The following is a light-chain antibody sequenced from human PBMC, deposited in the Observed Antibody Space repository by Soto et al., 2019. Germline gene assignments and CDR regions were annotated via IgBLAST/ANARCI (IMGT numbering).Light chain of an antibody. Sequence: DIQMTQSTSSLSACVGDRVSITCRASQSISSYLNWYQQKPGKAPKLLIYAASSLQSGVPSRFSGSGSGTDFTLTISSLQPEDFATYYCQQSYSTPWTFGQATKVDI. CDR2: AAS. J-gene: IGKJ1*01. CDR1: QSISSY. CDR3: QQSYSTPWT. V-gene: IGKV1-39*01.